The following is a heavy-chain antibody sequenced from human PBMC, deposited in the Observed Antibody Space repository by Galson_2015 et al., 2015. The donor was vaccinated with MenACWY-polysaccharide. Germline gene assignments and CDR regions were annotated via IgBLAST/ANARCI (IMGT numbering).Heavy chain of an antibody. CDR1: GFTFSDYY. CDR3: ARGQKTLGP. Sequence: SLRLSCAASGFTFSDYYMSWIRQAPGKGLEWVANIKQNGSENYYVDSVKGRITISRDNAKNSLYLQMNSLRAEDTAVYYCARGQKTLGPWGQGTLVTVSS. V-gene: IGHV3-7*04. J-gene: IGHJ5*02. CDR2: IKQNGSEN.